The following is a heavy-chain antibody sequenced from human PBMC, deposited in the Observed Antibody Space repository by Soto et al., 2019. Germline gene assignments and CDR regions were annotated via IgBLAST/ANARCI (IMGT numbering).Heavy chain of an antibody. D-gene: IGHD1-26*01. CDR1: GYTFTSYD. J-gene: IGHJ5*02. CDR3: ARSPSGGRHQGGWFDP. CDR2: MNPNSSNT. Sequence: QVQLVQSGAEVRKPGASVKVSCKVSGYTFTSYDINWVRQATGQGLEWMGWMNPNSSNTGYAQKFQGRVTMTRNTSISRAYMELSSLRSEDTAVYYCARSPSGGRHQGGWFDPWGQGTLVTVSS. V-gene: IGHV1-8*01.